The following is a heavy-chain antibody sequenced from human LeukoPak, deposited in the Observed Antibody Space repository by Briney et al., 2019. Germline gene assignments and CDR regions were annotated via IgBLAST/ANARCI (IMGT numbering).Heavy chain of an antibody. Sequence: SETLSLTCRVSGVSISSGSNYWGWIRQPPGKTLEWIGSIYYSGSTYYNPSLKSRVTISVDTSKNQFSLKLSSVTAADTAVYYCARLVVVHYYFDYWGQGTLVTVSS. CDR2: IYYSGST. J-gene: IGHJ4*02. D-gene: IGHD3-22*01. CDR3: ARLVVVHYYFDY. CDR1: GVSISSGSNY. V-gene: IGHV4-39*07.